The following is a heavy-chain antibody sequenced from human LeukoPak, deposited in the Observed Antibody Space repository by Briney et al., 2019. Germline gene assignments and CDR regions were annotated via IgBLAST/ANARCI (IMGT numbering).Heavy chain of an antibody. D-gene: IGHD2-8*01. CDR3: VRGCSFGPYGMDV. CDR1: AFIFSDHY. Sequence: GGSLRLSCAASAFIFSDHYMHRVRQAPGKGLEYVSAIRDSGGSTYYADSVEGRFTISRDNSKNTLYLQMSSLRAEDTAVYFCVRGCSFGPYGMDVWGQGTTVTVSS. J-gene: IGHJ6*02. CDR2: IRDSGGST. V-gene: IGHV3-64D*09.